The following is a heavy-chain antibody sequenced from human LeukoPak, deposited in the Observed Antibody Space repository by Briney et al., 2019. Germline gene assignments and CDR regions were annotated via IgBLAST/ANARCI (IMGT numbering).Heavy chain of an antibody. V-gene: IGHV1-18*01. J-gene: IGHJ4*02. D-gene: IGHD2-2*01. CDR3: ARVQGPGYCSSTSCYAWEIDY. CDR1: GYTFTSYG. CDR2: ISAYNGNT. Sequence: ASVKVSCKASGYTFTSYGISWVRQAPGQGLEWMGWISAYNGNTNYAQKLQGRVTMTTDTSTSTAYMELRSLRSDDTAVYYCARVQGPGYCSSTSCYAWEIDYWGQGTLVTVSS.